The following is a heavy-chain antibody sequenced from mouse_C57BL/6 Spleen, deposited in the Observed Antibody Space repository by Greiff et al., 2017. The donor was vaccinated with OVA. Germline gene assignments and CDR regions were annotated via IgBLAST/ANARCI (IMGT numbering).Heavy chain of an antibody. D-gene: IGHD3-1*01. J-gene: IGHJ3*01. V-gene: IGHV1-18*01. CDR1: GYTFTDYN. CDR2: INPNNGGT. Sequence: VQLKESGPELVKPGASVKIPCKASGYTFTDYNMDWVKQSHGKSLEWIGDINPNNGGTIYNQKFKGKATLTVDKSSSTAYMELRSLTSEDTAVYYCARGGAQAWFAYWGQGTLVTVSA. CDR3: ARGGAQAWFAY.